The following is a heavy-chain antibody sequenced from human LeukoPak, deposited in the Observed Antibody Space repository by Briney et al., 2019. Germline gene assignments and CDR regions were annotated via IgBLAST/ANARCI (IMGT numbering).Heavy chain of an antibody. CDR3: ARSRGSTSCYAETCDI. CDR2: IYHSGST. J-gene: IGHJ3*02. V-gene: IGHV4-30-2*01. D-gene: IGHD2-2*01. CDR1: GGSISSGGHY. Sequence: SETLSLTCTVSGGSISSGGHYWSWIRQPPGKGLEWIGYIYHSGSTYYNPSLKSRVTISVDRSKNQFSLKLSSVTAADTAVYYCARSRGSTSCYAETCDIWGQGTMVTVSS.